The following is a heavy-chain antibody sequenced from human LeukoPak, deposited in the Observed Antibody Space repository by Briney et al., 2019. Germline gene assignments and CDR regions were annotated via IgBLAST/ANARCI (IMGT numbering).Heavy chain of an antibody. CDR2: IYYTGST. CDR1: GSSISNYY. CDR3: ARHPIFGGSNVYAFDY. V-gene: IGHV4-59*08. J-gene: IGHJ4*02. D-gene: IGHD3-16*01. Sequence: NASETLSLTCTVSGSSISNYYWSWIRQPPGKGLEWIGYIYYTGSTNYSPSLKSRVTISLDTSKKQFSLKLTSLTAADTAVYYCARHPIFGGSNVYAFDYWGQGTLVTVSS.